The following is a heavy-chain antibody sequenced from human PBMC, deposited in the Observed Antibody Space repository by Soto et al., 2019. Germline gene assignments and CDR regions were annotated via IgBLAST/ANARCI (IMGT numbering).Heavy chain of an antibody. CDR2: ISYVGNNK. Sequence: GGSLRLSCAASGFTFSSYGMHWVRQAPGKGLEWVAVISYVGNNKYYADPVKGRFTISRDNSKNTLYLQMNSLRAEDTAVYFCAKSIAAAGNYYYYGLDVWGQGTTVTVSS. V-gene: IGHV3-30*18. CDR3: AKSIAAAGNYYYYGLDV. CDR1: GFTFSSYG. J-gene: IGHJ6*02. D-gene: IGHD6-13*01.